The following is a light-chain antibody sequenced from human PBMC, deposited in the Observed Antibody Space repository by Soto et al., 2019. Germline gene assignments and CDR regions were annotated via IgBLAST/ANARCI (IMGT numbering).Light chain of an antibody. CDR1: SSDVGGCNY. CDR3: CPHAGKFAE. Sequence: QSALTQPRSVSGSPGPSVTISCTGASSDVGGCNYAFWYQQHPGKAPKLMIYDVSKRPSAVPARFSGSKSGNTASLTISWLQAEDEADYHCCPHAGKFAEFAGGTNLTAL. CDR2: DVS. V-gene: IGLV2-11*01. J-gene: IGLJ2*01.